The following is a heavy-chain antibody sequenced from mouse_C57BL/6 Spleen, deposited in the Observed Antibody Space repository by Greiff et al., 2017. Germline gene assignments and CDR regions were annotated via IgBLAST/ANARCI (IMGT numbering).Heavy chain of an antibody. CDR1: GYSFTDYN. D-gene: IGHD3-2*02. J-gene: IGHJ4*01. Sequence: EVQLQQSGPELVKPGASVKISCKASGYSFTDYNMNWVKQSTGQSLEWIGVINPNYGTTSYNQKFKGKATLTVDKSSSTAYMQLNSLTSEDSAVDYCGRTAQATVYDLDYWGQGTSVTVSS. CDR2: INPNYGTT. CDR3: GRTAQATVYDLDY. V-gene: IGHV1-39*01.